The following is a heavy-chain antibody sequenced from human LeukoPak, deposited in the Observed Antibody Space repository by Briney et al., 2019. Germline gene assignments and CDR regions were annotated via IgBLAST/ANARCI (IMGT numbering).Heavy chain of an antibody. CDR1: GGSFRGYY. CDR3: ASTERCSTTCPLDY. J-gene: IGHJ4*02. CDR2: INHSGST. D-gene: IGHD2-2*01. V-gene: IGHV4-34*01. Sequence: SETLSLTCAVYGGSFRGYYWSWIRQPPGKGLEWIGEINHSGSTNYNPSLKSRVTISLDTSMKKFSLKLDSVTAADTAVYYCASTERCSTTCPLDYWGQGTLVTVSS.